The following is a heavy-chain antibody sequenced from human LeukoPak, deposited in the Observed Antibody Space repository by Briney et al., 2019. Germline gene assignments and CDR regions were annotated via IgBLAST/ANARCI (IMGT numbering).Heavy chain of an antibody. J-gene: IGHJ3*01. V-gene: IGHV1-8*01. Sequence: AAVTVSCKASVYTFTNYDINWVRQATGQGLEWMGWMHPSNGDTGYAQKFQGRVTMTRNTSTTTAYMQLSSLRSDDTAVYYCARRVRGVVIFSRAQGSFDLWGQGTLVTVSS. CDR1: VYTFTNYD. CDR3: ARRVRGVVIFSRAQGSFDL. CDR2: MHPSNGDT. D-gene: IGHD3-10*01.